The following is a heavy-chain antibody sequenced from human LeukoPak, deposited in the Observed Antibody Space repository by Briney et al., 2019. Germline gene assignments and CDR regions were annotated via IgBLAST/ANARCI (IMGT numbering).Heavy chain of an antibody. CDR1: GYSISSGYY. Sequence: PSETLSLTCTVSGYSISSGYYWGWIRQPPGKGLEWIGSVYHSGGTYYNPSLKSRVTISVDTSKNQFSLKLTSVTAADTAVYYCASTITVTTDYWGQGTLVTVSS. CDR3: ASTITVTTDY. J-gene: IGHJ4*02. V-gene: IGHV4-38-2*02. D-gene: IGHD4-17*01. CDR2: VYHSGGT.